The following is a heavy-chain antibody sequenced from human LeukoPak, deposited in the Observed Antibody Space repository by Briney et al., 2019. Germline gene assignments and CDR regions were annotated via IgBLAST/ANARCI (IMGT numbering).Heavy chain of an antibody. Sequence: KTSETLSLTCTVSGYSTSSGYYWGWIRQPPGKGLEWIGSIYHSGSTYYNPSLKSRVTISVDTSKNQFSLKLSSVTAADTAVYYCAREYSSSWYWGNSAFDIWGQGTMVTVSS. D-gene: IGHD6-13*01. V-gene: IGHV4-38-2*02. CDR2: IYHSGST. CDR1: GYSTSSGYY. CDR3: AREYSSSWYWGNSAFDI. J-gene: IGHJ3*02.